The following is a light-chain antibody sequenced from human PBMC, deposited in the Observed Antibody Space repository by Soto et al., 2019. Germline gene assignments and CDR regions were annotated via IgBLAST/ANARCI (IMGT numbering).Light chain of an antibody. J-gene: IGLJ2*01. CDR3: CSSGGSGTHVV. V-gene: IGLV2-23*01. CDR1: SSDVGSYNL. Sequence: QSALTQPASVSGSPGQSITISCTGTSSDVGSYNLVSWYQQHPGKVPQLMIYEGTKRPSGVSNRFSGSQSGNTASLTIPGVQAEDEADYYCCSSGGSGTHVVFGGGTKLTVL. CDR2: EGT.